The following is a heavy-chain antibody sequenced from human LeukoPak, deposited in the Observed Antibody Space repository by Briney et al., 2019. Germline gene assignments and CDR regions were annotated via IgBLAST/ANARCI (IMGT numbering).Heavy chain of an antibody. V-gene: IGHV4-4*07. Sequence: SETLSLTCTVSGDSITNYNYHWGWIRQPAGKGLEWIGRIYTSGSTNYNPSLKSRVTMSVDTSKNQFSLKLSSVTAADTAVYYCARDLHYCSSTSCYRGGAFDIWGQGTMVTVSS. J-gene: IGHJ3*02. D-gene: IGHD2-2*02. CDR1: GDSITNYNYH. CDR3: ARDLHYCSSTSCYRGGAFDI. CDR2: IYTSGST.